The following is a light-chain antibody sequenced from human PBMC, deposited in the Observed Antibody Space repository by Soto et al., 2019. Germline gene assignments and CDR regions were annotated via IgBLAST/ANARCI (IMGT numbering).Light chain of an antibody. J-gene: IGLJ1*01. CDR2: RGN. V-gene: IGLV3-1*01. CDR3: QAWDSNIQYV. Sequence: SYELTQPPSVSVSPGQTARITSSGDKLGDKFPCWYQLKPGQSPVLVIYRGNKRPSGIPERFSGSNAGNTATLTISGTQAMDEADYYCQAWDSNIQYVFGTGTKVTVL. CDR1: KLGDKF.